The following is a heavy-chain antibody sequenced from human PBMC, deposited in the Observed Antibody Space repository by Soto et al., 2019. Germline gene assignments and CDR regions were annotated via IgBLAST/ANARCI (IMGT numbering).Heavy chain of an antibody. V-gene: IGHV4-4*02. D-gene: IGHD6-19*01. CDR3: AYISGWYRHDV. CDR2: LLHSGTT. CDR1: GDSISSPKW. Sequence: QVQLQESGPGLVKPSGTLSLTCAVSGDSISSPKWWTWLRQPPGKGLEWIGDLLHSGTTNYNPSLMSRVTLSVDMPQNQFSLKLTSVTPADTAIHYCAYISGWYRHDVWGQGTSVTVSS. J-gene: IGHJ3*01.